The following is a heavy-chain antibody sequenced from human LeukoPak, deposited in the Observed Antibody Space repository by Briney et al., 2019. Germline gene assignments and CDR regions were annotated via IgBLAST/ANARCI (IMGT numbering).Heavy chain of an antibody. J-gene: IGHJ6*02. CDR3: ATASGYDTNYYYYGMDV. CDR1: GYTFTSYD. D-gene: IGHD5-12*01. CDR2: MNPNSGNT. V-gene: IGHV1-8*01. Sequence: VASVKVSCKASGYTFTSYDINWVRQATGQGLEWMGWMNPNSGNTGYAQKFQGRVTMTRNTSISTAYMELSSLRSEDTAVYYCATASGYDTNYYYYGMDVWGQGTTVTVSS.